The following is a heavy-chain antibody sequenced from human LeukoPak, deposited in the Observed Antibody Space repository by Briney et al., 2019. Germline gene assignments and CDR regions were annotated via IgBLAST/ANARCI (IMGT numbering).Heavy chain of an antibody. CDR2: ISAYNGNT. V-gene: IGHV1-18*01. J-gene: IGHJ4*02. CDR3: ARDSPYYYDSSGYYYGDY. Sequence: ASVEVSCKASGYTFTSYGISWVRQAPGQGLEWMGWISAYNGNTNYAQKLQGRVTMTTDTSTSTAYMELRSLRSDDTAVYYCARDSPYYYDSSGYYYGDYWGQGTLVTVSS. D-gene: IGHD3-22*01. CDR1: GYTFTSYG.